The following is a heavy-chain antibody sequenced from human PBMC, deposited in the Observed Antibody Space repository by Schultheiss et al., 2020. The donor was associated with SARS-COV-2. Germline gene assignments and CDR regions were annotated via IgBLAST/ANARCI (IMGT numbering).Heavy chain of an antibody. CDR2: IYYSGST. CDR1: GGSISSYY. D-gene: IGHD6-19*01. V-gene: IGHV4-59*12. J-gene: IGHJ4*02. CDR3: ASADIAVAGGY. Sequence: SETLSLTCTVSGGSISSYYWSWIRQPPGKGLEWIGSIYYSGSTYYNPSLKSRVTISVDTSKNQFSLKLSSVTAADTAVYYCASADIAVAGGYWGQGTLVTVSS.